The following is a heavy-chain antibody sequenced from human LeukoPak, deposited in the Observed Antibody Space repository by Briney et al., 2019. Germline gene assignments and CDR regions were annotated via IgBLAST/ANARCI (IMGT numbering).Heavy chain of an antibody. V-gene: IGHV1-18*01. CDR3: ARVSVVVVAASYNWFDP. Sequence: ASVKVSCKASGYTFTSYGISWVRQAPGQGLEWMGWIIAYNGNTNYAQKLQGRVTMTTDTSTSTAYMELRSLRSDDTAVYYCARVSVVVVAASYNWFDPWGQGTLVTVSS. D-gene: IGHD2-15*01. CDR2: IIAYNGNT. J-gene: IGHJ5*02. CDR1: GYTFTSYG.